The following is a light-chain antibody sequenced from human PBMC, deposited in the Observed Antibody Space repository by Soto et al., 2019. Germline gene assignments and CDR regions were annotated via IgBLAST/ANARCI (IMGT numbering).Light chain of an antibody. CDR3: QQYSDWPLLT. J-gene: IGKJ4*01. CDR1: QSVSSS. CDR2: GAS. V-gene: IGKV3-15*01. Sequence: EIVMTQSPATLSVSPGERATLSCRASQSVSSSLAWYQQKPGQAPRVLIYGASTRATGVPARFSGSGSGTEFTLTISSLQSEDFAVYYCQQYSDWPLLTFGGGTKVEIK.